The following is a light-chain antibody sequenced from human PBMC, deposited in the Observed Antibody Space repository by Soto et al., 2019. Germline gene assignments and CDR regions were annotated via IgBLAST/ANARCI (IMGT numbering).Light chain of an antibody. V-gene: IGKV3-11*01. CDR1: QSVSSS. CDR3: HHRGNGIT. Sequence: EVVLTQSPATLSLSPWATATLSCGASQSVSSSLAWYQQKPGQAPRLLIYDASSRATGIPARFSGSGSGTDFALTISSLEPEDFAVYYCHHRGNGITFGQGTRLEIK. J-gene: IGKJ5*01. CDR2: DAS.